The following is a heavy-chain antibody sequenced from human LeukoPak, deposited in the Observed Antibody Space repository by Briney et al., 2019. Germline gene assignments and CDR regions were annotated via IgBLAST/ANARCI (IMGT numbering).Heavy chain of an antibody. Sequence: SETLSLTCTVSGGSIGSYYWSWVRQPPGKGLEWIGYIYYSGSTNYNPSLKSRVTISVDTSKNQFSLKLSSVTAADTAVYYCATEPYWGQGTLVTVSS. CDR3: ATEPY. CDR2: IYYSGST. CDR1: GGSIGSYY. J-gene: IGHJ4*02. V-gene: IGHV4-59*01.